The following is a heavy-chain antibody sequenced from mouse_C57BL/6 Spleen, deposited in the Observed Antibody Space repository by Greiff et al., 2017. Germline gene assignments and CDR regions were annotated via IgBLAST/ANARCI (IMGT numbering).Heavy chain of an antibody. D-gene: IGHD2-2*01. CDR2: ISYDGSN. Sequence: EVQLVESGPGLVKPSQSLSLTCSVTGYSITSGYYWNWIRQFPGNKLEWMGYISYDGSNNYNPSLKNRISITRDTSKNQFFLKLNSVTTEDTATYYCARDQDGYDYYYAMDYWGQGTSVTVSS. V-gene: IGHV3-6*01. J-gene: IGHJ4*01. CDR3: ARDQDGYDYYYAMDY. CDR1: GYSITSGYY.